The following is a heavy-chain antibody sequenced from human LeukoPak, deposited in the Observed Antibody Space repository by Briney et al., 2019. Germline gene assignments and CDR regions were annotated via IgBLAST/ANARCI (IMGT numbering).Heavy chain of an antibody. CDR2: LKQDGGEK. Sequence: GGSLRLSYAASGFTFSSYWMSWVRQAPGKGLEWVANLKQDGGEKYYVDSVKGRFTISRDNAKNSLSLQMNSLRAEDTAVYYCAREKFLEWYAVAGTFGYFDYWGQGTLVTVSS. D-gene: IGHD6-19*01. CDR3: AREKFLEWYAVAGTFGYFDY. CDR1: GFTFSSYW. J-gene: IGHJ4*02. V-gene: IGHV3-7*01.